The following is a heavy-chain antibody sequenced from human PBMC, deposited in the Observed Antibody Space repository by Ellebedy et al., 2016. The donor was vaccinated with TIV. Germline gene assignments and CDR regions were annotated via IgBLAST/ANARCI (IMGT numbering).Heavy chain of an antibody. J-gene: IGHJ4*02. CDR1: GYTFTSYH. Sequence: AASVKVSCKASGYTFTSYHMHWVRQAPGQGLAWMGIINPSGGDTSYAQKFQGRVTMTRDTSTSTVYMELSSLKSEDTAVYYCARVSVDNYVSYPPGYWGQGTLVTVSS. D-gene: IGHD3-10*02. V-gene: IGHV1-46*01. CDR3: ARVSVDNYVSYPPGY. CDR2: INPSGGDT.